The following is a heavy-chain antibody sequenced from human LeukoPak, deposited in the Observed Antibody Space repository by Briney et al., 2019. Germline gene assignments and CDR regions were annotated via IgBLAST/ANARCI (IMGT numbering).Heavy chain of an antibody. CDR1: GGSISSSSYY. CDR2: IYYSGST. Sequence: PSETLSLTCTVSGGSISSSSYYWGWIRQPPGKGLEWIGSIYYSGSTYYNPSLKSRVTISVDTSKNQFSLKLSSVTAADTAVYYCARQLGYCSSTSCYRGGPHNRILRRFDYWGQGTLVTVSS. V-gene: IGHV4-39*01. D-gene: IGHD2-2*01. J-gene: IGHJ4*02. CDR3: ARQLGYCSSTSCYRGGPHNRILRRFDY.